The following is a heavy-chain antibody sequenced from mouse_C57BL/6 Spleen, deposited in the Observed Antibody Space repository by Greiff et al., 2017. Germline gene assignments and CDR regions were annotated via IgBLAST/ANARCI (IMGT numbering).Heavy chain of an antibody. V-gene: IGHV2-5*01. CDR1: GFSLTRYG. J-gene: IGHJ3*01. CDR2: IWSGGST. CDR3: AKGDNYPWFAY. D-gene: IGHD1-3*01. Sequence: VQLQQSGPGLVQPSQSLSITCTVSGFSLTRYGVHWVRQSPGKGLEWLGVIWSGGSTDYTAAFMSRLSITKDNSKSHVFFKMNSLQAEDTAIYYCAKGDNYPWFAYWGQGTLVTVSA.